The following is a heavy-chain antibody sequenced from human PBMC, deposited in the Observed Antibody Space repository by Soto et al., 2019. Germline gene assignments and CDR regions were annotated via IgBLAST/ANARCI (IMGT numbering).Heavy chain of an antibody. CDR3: ARDGPHQLWFGKVASDY. D-gene: IGHD3-10*01. CDR2: INPNSGGT. Sequence: QVQLVQSGAEVKKPGASVKVSCKASGYTFTGYYMHWVRQAPGQGLEWMGWINPNSGGTNYAQKFQGRVTMTRDTSISTAYMELSRLRSDDTAVYYCARDGPHQLWFGKVASDYWGQGTLVTVSS. V-gene: IGHV1-2*02. CDR1: GYTFTGYY. J-gene: IGHJ4*02.